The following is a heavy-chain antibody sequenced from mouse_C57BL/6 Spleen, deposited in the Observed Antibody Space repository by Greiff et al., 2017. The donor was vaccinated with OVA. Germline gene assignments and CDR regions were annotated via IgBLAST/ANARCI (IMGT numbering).Heavy chain of an antibody. J-gene: IGHJ3*01. V-gene: IGHV1-55*01. D-gene: IGHD1-1*01. CDR1: GYTFTRYW. Sequence: QVQLKQPGAELVKPGASVKMSCKASGYTFTRYWITWVKQRPGQGLEWIGDIYPGSGSSNYNEKFKSKATLTVDTSSSTAYMQLSSLTSEDSAVYYCAREVIRSAWFAYWGQGTLVTVSA. CDR3: AREVIRSAWFAY. CDR2: IYPGSGSS.